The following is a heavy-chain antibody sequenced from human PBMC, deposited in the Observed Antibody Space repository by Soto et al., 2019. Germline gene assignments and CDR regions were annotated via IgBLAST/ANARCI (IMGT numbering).Heavy chain of an antibody. CDR3: AKHQQSEGPTFLFSPVSTPDGLDV. V-gene: IGHV3-23*01. CDR1: GFTFRAYA. CDR2: INANGGRT. D-gene: IGHD6-13*01. J-gene: IGHJ6*02. Sequence: SGGSLSLSCAASGFTFRAYAMTWVRQAPGKGPEWVSSINANGGRTYYADSVKGRFNISRDTSNNTLYPQMNRLRGDDTAVYYCAKHQQSEGPTFLFSPVSTPDGLDVWGQGTTVTVSS.